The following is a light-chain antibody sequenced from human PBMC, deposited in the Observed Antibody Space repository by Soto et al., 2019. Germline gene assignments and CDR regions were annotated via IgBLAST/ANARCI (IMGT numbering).Light chain of an antibody. CDR2: GAS. Sequence: EIVLAQSPGTLSLSPGERATLSCRASQSVTNSFLAWYQQKPGQAPRLLIYGASRRATGIPDRFTGSGSGTDFTLTISRLEPEDFAVYYCQRYVSSPWAFGQGTTVEI. CDR1: QSVTNSF. J-gene: IGKJ1*01. V-gene: IGKV3-20*01. CDR3: QRYVSSPWA.